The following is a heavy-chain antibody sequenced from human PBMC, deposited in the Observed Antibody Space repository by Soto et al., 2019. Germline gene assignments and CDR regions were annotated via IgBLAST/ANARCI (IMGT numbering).Heavy chain of an antibody. Sequence: KESGPVLVKPPETLTLTCTVSGFSLTNTRVGVGWIRQPPGKALEWLAHIFSNDDKSYSTSLKNRLTISKDTSKSQVVLTMTNMDPVDTATYYCARTLRYDFWSGYFDYWGQGTLVTVSS. CDR1: GFSLTNTRVG. CDR2: IFSNDDK. D-gene: IGHD3-3*01. J-gene: IGHJ4*02. CDR3: ARTLRYDFWSGYFDY. V-gene: IGHV2-26*01.